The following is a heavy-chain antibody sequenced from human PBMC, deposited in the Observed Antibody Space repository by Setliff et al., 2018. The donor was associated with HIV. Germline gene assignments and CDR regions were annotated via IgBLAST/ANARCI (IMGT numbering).Heavy chain of an antibody. CDR2: FDPENAET. CDR3: TTDGSYDIWTGPRPGAFDI. J-gene: IGHJ3*02. CDR1: GHTITELS. D-gene: IGHD3-9*01. V-gene: IGHV1-24*01. Sequence: ASVKVSCKVSGHTITELSMHWVRQAPGKGLEWMGGFDPENAETIYAQNFQGRVTMTEDTSTDTAYMELSSLRSEDTAFYYCTTDGSYDIWTGPRPGAFDIWGQGTMVTVSS.